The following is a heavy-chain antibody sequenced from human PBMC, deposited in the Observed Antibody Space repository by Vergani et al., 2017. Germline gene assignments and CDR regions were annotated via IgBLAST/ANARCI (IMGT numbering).Heavy chain of an antibody. CDR1: GFTFGDYA. J-gene: IGHJ4*02. D-gene: IGHD4-23*01. Sequence: EVQLVESGGGLIQPGRSLRLSCTTSGFTFGDYAVNWVRQAPGKGLEWVSFIKSKAYGEKTQYAASVKGRFTISRDDSESIAYLQMNNLKTEDTAVYYCTRGGSCNSVSNGYWGQGTLVTVSS. V-gene: IGHV3-49*04. CDR3: TRGGSCNSVSNGY. CDR2: IKSKAYGEKT.